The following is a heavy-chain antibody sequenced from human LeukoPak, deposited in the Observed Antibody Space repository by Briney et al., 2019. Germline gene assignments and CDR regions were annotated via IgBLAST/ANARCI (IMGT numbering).Heavy chain of an antibody. J-gene: IGHJ4*02. Sequence: GGSLRLSCSASGFTFSSYAMSWVRQGPGKGLEWVSAISGSAHSTYYADSVKGRFTISRDNSEGSLHLQMNSLRVADTAMYYCAKGISADGYNFERGADYWGQGTLVTVSS. D-gene: IGHD5-24*01. CDR3: AKGISADGYNFERGADY. CDR1: GFTFSSYA. CDR2: ISGSAHST. V-gene: IGHV3-23*01.